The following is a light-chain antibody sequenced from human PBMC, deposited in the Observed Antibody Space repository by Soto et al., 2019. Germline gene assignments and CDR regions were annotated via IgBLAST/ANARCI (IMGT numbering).Light chain of an antibody. CDR3: QQYGSSGT. CDR1: QSVSNS. Sequence: EIVLTQSPATLSLSPGERATLSCRASQSVSNSLAWYQQKPGQAPRLLIYDASNRATGIPDRLSGSGSGTDFTLTISRLEPEDFAVYYCQQYGSSGTFGQGTKVDIK. CDR2: DAS. V-gene: IGKV3-20*01. J-gene: IGKJ1*01.